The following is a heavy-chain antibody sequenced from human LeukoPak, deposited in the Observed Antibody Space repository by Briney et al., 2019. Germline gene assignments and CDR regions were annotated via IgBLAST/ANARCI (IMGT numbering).Heavy chain of an antibody. D-gene: IGHD3-9*01. Sequence: GGSLRLSCAASGFTFSSLGMHWVRQAPGKGLEWVAVIWYDGNNKYYADSVTGRFTISRDNSKNTLYLQMNSLRAEDTAVYYCARSTSSEYDIYHFDYWGQGTLVTVSS. CDR1: GFTFSSLG. CDR2: IWYDGNNK. CDR3: ARSTSSEYDIYHFDY. J-gene: IGHJ4*02. V-gene: IGHV3-33*01.